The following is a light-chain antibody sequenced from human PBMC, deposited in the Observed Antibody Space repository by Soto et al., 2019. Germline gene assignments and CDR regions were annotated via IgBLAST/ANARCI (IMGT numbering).Light chain of an antibody. V-gene: IGLV1-51*01. CDR3: SSKTSTTLVA. CDR2: DDN. Sequence: QSVLTQPPSVSAAPGQDVTISCSGSSSNLAYNSLSWYQQLPGTAPKLLIYDDNKRPSGIPARFSGSKSGTSATLGITGLETGDEADYYCSSKTSTTLVAFGGGTKVTVL. CDR1: SSNLAYNS. J-gene: IGLJ2*01.